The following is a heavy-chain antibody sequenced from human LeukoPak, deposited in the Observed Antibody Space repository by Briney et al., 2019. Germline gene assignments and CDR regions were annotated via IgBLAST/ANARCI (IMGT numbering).Heavy chain of an antibody. D-gene: IGHD2-8*02. CDR1: GGSISGPN. J-gene: IGHJ4*02. Sequence: SSETLSLTCTVSGGSISGPNWSWVRQPPGKGLNWIGYIYYSGSAYYNPSLKSRVTISVDTSKNQFSLNVNSVTAADTAVYYCARHYCTGGYCSIDYWGQGILVTVSS. V-gene: IGHV4-59*08. CDR3: ARHYCTGGYCSIDY. CDR2: IYYSGSA.